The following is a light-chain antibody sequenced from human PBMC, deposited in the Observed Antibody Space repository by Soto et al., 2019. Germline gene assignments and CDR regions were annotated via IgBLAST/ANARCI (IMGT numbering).Light chain of an antibody. CDR3: NSCTSTNTYV. Sequence: ALTQPASVSGSPGQSITISCTGTSSDIGGYDFVSWYQQHPGKAPKLMIYDVINRPSGVPNRFSGSKSGNTASLTISGLQAEDEADYYCNSCTSTNTYVFGTGTKVTVL. J-gene: IGLJ1*01. V-gene: IGLV2-14*03. CDR2: DVI. CDR1: SSDIGGYDF.